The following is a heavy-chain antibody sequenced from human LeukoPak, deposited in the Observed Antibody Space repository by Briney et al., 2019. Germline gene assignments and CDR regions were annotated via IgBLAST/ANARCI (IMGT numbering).Heavy chain of an antibody. V-gene: IGHV1-2*02. Sequence: ASVKVSCKASGYTFTGCYMHWVRQAPGQGLEWMGWINPNSGGTNYAQKFQGRVTMTRDTSISTAYVELSRLRSDDTAVYYCARGSGGTWYLGYWGQGTLVTVSS. J-gene: IGHJ4*02. CDR1: GYTFTGCY. CDR3: ARGSGGTWYLGY. CDR2: INPNSGGT. D-gene: IGHD3-10*01.